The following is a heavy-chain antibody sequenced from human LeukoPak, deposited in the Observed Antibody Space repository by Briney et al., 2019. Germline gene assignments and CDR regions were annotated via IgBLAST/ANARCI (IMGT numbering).Heavy chain of an antibody. V-gene: IGHV1-46*01. CDR1: GYTFTSYY. Sequence: GASVTVSCKASGYTFTSYYMHWVRQAPGQGLEWMGIINPSGGSTSYAQKFQGRVTMTRDTSTSTVYMELSSLRSEDTAVYYCARDLVVGTTYYYYGMDVWGQGTTVTVSS. J-gene: IGHJ6*02. CDR2: INPSGGST. CDR3: ARDLVVGTTYYYYGMDV. D-gene: IGHD1-7*01.